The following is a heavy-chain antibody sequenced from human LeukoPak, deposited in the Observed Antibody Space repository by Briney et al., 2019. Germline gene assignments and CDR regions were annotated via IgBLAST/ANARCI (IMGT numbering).Heavy chain of an antibody. CDR3: AREFGHNRWYFDY. D-gene: IGHD5-24*01. CDR2: IKQDGSEK. CDR1: GFTFSSYW. J-gene: IGHJ4*02. Sequence: GGSLRLSCAASGFTFSSYWMSWVRQAPGKGLEWVANIKQDGSEKYYVDSVKGRFTISRDNAKNSLYLQMNSLRAEDTAVYYCAREFGHNRWYFDYWGQGALVTVSS. V-gene: IGHV3-7*01.